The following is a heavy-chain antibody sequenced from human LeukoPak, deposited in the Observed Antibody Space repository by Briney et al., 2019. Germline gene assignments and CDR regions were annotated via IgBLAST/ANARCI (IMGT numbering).Heavy chain of an antibody. CDR1: EFTFDNYA. CDR2: ISSSSSYI. V-gene: IGHV3-21*01. CDR3: VVPAANDAFDI. D-gene: IGHD2-2*01. J-gene: IGHJ3*02. Sequence: GGSLRLSCAASEFTFDNYAMSWVRQAPGKGLEWVSSISSSSSYIYYADSVKGRFTISRDNAKNSLYLQMNSLRAEDTAVYYCVVPAANDAFDIWGQGTMVTVSS.